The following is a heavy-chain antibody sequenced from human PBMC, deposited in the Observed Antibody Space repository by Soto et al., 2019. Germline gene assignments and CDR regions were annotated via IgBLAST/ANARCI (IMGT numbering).Heavy chain of an antibody. D-gene: IGHD2-15*01. V-gene: IGHV3-30-3*01. CDR3: ARDTAATHNYYFDY. J-gene: IGHJ4*02. CDR1: GFTFSSYA. CDR2: ISYDGSNK. Sequence: PGGSLRLSCAASGFTFSSYAMHWVRQAPGKGLEWVAVISYDGSNKYYADSVKGRFTISRDNSKNTLYLQMNSLRAEDTAVYYCARDTAATHNYYFDYWGQGTLVTVSS.